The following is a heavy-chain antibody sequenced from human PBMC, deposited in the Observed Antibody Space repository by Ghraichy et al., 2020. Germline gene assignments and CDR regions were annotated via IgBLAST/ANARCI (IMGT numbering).Heavy chain of an antibody. Sequence: GGSLRLSCAASGFTFSSYSMNWVRQAPGKGLEWVSSISSSSSYIYYADSVKGRFTISRDNAKNSLYLQMNSLRAEDTAVYYCAREGGPVVTADNWFDPWGQGTLVTVSS. V-gene: IGHV3-21*01. D-gene: IGHD2-21*02. CDR3: AREGGPVVTADNWFDP. CDR2: ISSSSSYI. J-gene: IGHJ5*02. CDR1: GFTFSSYS.